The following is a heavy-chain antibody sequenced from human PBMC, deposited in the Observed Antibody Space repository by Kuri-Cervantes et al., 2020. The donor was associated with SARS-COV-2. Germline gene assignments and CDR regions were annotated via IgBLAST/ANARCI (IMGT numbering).Heavy chain of an antibody. V-gene: IGHV1-69*04. J-gene: IGHJ6*02. CDR1: GGTFSSYS. Sequence: SVQETCKASGGTFSSYSISWVRQAPGQGVEWMGWIIPILGIANYAQKFQGRVTITADKSTSTAYMELSNLRYEDTAVYYCAADMAYCGGDCYSNYYYYYGMDVWGRGTTVTVSS. CDR3: AADMAYCGGDCYSNYYYYYGMDV. CDR2: IIPILGIA. D-gene: IGHD2-21*02.